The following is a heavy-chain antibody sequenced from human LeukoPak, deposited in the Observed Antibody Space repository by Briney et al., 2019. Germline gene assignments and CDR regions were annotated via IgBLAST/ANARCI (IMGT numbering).Heavy chain of an antibody. V-gene: IGHV3-23*01. Sequence: GGSLRLSCAASGFTFSGYWMNWVRQAPGMGLEWVSAISGLGGHTYYADSVKGRFTISRDNFKNTLYLQMSSLRAEDTAVYYCAKGSYSYGYLSDFWGQGTLVTVSS. CDR1: GFTFSGYW. CDR2: ISGLGGHT. D-gene: IGHD5-18*01. CDR3: AKGSYSYGYLSDF. J-gene: IGHJ4*02.